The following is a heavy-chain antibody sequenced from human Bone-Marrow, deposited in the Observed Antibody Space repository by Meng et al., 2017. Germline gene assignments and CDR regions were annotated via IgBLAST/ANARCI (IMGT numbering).Heavy chain of an antibody. CDR2: ISSSSSYI. V-gene: IGHV3-21*01. J-gene: IGHJ4*02. Sequence: GESLKISCAASEFTFSSYSMNWVRQAPGKGLEWVSSISSSSSYIYYADSVKGRFTISRDNAKNSLYLQMNSLRAEDTAVYYCARATSSSSWYYMGGVFDYWGQGTLVTVSS. D-gene: IGHD6-13*01. CDR3: ARATSSSSWYYMGGVFDY. CDR1: EFTFSSYS.